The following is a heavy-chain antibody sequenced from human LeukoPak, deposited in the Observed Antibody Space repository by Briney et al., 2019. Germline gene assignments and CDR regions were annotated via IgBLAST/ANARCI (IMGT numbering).Heavy chain of an antibody. CDR3: ARGGAYCGGDCYAY. Sequence: GGSLRLSCAASGFTVSNNYMSWVRQAPGKGLEWVSVIYSGGNTYYADSVKGRFSISRDTSKNTLYLQRNSLRAEDTAVYYCARGGAYCGGDCYAYWGQGTLVTVSS. J-gene: IGHJ4*02. V-gene: IGHV3-53*01. CDR1: GFTVSNNY. D-gene: IGHD2-21*02. CDR2: IYSGGNT.